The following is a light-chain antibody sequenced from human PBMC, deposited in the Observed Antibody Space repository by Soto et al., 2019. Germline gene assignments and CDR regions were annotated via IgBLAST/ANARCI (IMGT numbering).Light chain of an antibody. J-gene: IGKJ2*01. CDR2: SAS. Sequence: EIVMTQSPATLSVSPGERATLSCRASQSISTELAWYQQKPGQPPRLLIYSASTRATGVPARFTGSGSGSEFTLTISGLQSKDFAFYYCQQGHNGPLTFGQGTRLEI. CDR1: QSISTE. CDR3: QQGHNGPLT. V-gene: IGKV3-15*01.